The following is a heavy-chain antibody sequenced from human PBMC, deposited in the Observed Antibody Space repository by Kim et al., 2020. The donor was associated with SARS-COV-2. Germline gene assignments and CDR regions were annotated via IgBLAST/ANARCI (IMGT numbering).Heavy chain of an antibody. CDR1: GYSFTSYW. Sequence: GESLKISCKGSGYSFTSYWIGWVRQMPGKGLEWMGIIYPGDSDTRYSPSFQGQVTISADKSISTAYLQWSSLKASYTAMYYCARRWELRYFDRVIIYFDYWGQGTLVTVSS. J-gene: IGHJ4*02. D-gene: IGHD3-9*01. V-gene: IGHV5-51*01. CDR2: IYPGDSDT. CDR3: ARRWELRYFDRVIIYFDY.